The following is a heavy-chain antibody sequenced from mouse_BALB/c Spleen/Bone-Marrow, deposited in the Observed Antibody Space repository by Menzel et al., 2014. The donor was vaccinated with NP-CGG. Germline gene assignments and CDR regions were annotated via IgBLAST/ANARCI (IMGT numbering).Heavy chain of an antibody. Sequence: EVHLVESGGGLVKPGGSLKLSCAASGFAFSSYDMSWVRQTPEKRLEWVATISSGGSYTYYPDSVKGRFTISRDNARNTLHLQMSSLRSEDTALYYCARPLTGAYFDYWGQGTTLTVSS. J-gene: IGHJ2*01. CDR3: ARPLTGAYFDY. V-gene: IGHV5-9*02. CDR1: GFAFSSYD. CDR2: ISSGGSYT. D-gene: IGHD4-1*01.